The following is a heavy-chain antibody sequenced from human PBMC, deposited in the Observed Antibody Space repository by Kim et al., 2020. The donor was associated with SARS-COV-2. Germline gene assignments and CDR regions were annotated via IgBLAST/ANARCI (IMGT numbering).Heavy chain of an antibody. D-gene: IGHD3-10*01. Sequence: SETLSLTCTVSGYSISSGYYWGWIRQPPGKGLEWIGSIYHSGSTYYNPSLKSRVTISVDTSKNQFSLKLSSVTAADTAVYYCAREGYYGSGSPWGQGTLV. V-gene: IGHV4-38-2*02. CDR2: IYHSGST. J-gene: IGHJ5*02. CDR3: AREGYYGSGSP. CDR1: GYSISSGYY.